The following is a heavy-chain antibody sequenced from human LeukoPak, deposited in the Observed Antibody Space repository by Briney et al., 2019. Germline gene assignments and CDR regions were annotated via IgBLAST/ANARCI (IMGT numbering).Heavy chain of an antibody. CDR2: ILYSGST. CDR1: GGSISSYN. D-gene: IGHD4-23*01. J-gene: IGHJ4*02. CDR3: ARQRWFDY. V-gene: IGHV4-59*08. Sequence: PSETLSLTCTVSGGSISSYNWSWIRQPPGKGLEWIGYILYSGSTKYNPSLKSRVTISVDTSKNQFSLKLSSVTAADTAVYYCARQRWFDYWGQGTLVTVSS.